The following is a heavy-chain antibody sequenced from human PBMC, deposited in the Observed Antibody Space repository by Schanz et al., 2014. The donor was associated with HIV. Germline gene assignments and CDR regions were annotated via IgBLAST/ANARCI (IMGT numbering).Heavy chain of an antibody. J-gene: IGHJ6*02. V-gene: IGHV3-30*03. CDR1: GFSFRTFG. CDR2: ISYDGRNK. D-gene: IGHD3-22*01. Sequence: QVQLVESGGGVVQPGRSLRLSCVASGFSFRTFGMHWVRQAPGKGLEWVAVISYDGRNKYYGDSVKGRFSVSRDNSKNTLYVQMKSLRAEDTAVYYCARDWNYYDTKYRGKGNYYHYYGMDVWGQGTTVTVSS. CDR3: ARDWNYYDTKYRGKGNYYHYYGMDV.